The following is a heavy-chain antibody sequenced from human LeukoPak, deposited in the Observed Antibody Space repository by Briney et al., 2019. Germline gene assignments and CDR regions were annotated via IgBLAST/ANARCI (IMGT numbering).Heavy chain of an antibody. CDR3: AREDYYHYYGMDV. CDR2: IKQDGSEK. V-gene: IGHV3-7*03. Sequence: GGSLRLSCAASGFTFSSYWMSWVRQAPGKGLEWVANIKQDGSEKYYVDSVKGRFTISRDNAKNSLYLQMNSLRAEDTAVYYCAREDYYHYYGMDVWGKGSTVTDSS. CDR1: GFTFSSYW. J-gene: IGHJ6*04.